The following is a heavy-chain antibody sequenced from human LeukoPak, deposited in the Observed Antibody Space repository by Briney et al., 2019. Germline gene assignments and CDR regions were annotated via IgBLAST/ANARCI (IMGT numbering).Heavy chain of an antibody. V-gene: IGHV1-2*02. J-gene: IGHJ3*02. CDR2: INPNNGGT. D-gene: IGHD6-6*01. CDR1: EYTFTDYY. Sequence: ASVKVSCKTSEYTFTDYYMHWVRQAPGQGLEWMGWINPNNGGTDSAQHFQGRVTMTRDTSISTAYLELSRLRSEDTAVYYCARESSGIAARPACCAFDIWGQGTMVTVS. CDR3: ARESSGIAARPACCAFDI.